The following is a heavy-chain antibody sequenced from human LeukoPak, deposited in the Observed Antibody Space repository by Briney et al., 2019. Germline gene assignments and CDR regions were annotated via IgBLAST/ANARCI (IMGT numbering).Heavy chain of an antibody. CDR3: TRLHGAYPIDF. CDR2: ISSSGPTI. Sequence: GGSLRLSCAASGFTFSSFSMNWVRQAPGKGLEWISYISSSGPTIYYADSVKGRFTISRDNAKNSVYPQMNSLRAEDTAVYYCTRLHGAYPIDFWGQGTLVTVSS. J-gene: IGHJ4*02. V-gene: IGHV3-48*01. D-gene: IGHD4/OR15-4a*01. CDR1: GFTFSSFS.